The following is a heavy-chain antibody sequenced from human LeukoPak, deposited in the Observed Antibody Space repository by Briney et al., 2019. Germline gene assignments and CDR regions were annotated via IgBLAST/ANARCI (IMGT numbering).Heavy chain of an antibody. D-gene: IGHD5-24*01. J-gene: IGHJ4*02. V-gene: IGHV4-34*01. CDR3: ARWEMATNYFDY. CDR2: INHSGST. CDR1: GGSFSGYY. Sequence: SETLSLTCAVYGGSFSGYYWNWIRQPPGKGLEWIGEINHSGSTNYNPSLKSRVTISVGTSKNQFSLKLSSVTAADTAVYYCARWEMATNYFDYWGQGTLVTVSS.